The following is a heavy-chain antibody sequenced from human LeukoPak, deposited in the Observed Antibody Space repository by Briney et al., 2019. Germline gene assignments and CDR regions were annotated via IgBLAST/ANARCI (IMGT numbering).Heavy chain of an antibody. Sequence: SQTLSLTCTVSGGSISGGSFYWTWIRQPAGKGLEWIGRIYTSGSTNYNPSLKSRVTMSVDTSKNQFSLKLSSVTAADTAVYYCARGGGTDAFDIWGQGTMVTVSS. D-gene: IGHD2-15*01. CDR2: IYTSGST. CDR1: GGSISGGSFY. CDR3: ARGGGTDAFDI. V-gene: IGHV4-61*02. J-gene: IGHJ3*02.